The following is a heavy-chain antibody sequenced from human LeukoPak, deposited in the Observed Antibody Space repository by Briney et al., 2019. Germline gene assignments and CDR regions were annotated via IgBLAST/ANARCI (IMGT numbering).Heavy chain of an antibody. J-gene: IGHJ4*02. D-gene: IGHD4-17*01. V-gene: IGHV1-2*04. CDR2: INPNSGGT. CDR3: ARAPRRGDYGFGY. CDR1: GYIFTGYY. Sequence: ASVKVSCKASGYIFTGYYMHWVRQAPGQGLEWMGWINPNSGGTNYAQKFQGWVTMTRDTSISTAYMELSRLRSDDTAVYYCARAPRRGDYGFGYWGQGTLVTVSS.